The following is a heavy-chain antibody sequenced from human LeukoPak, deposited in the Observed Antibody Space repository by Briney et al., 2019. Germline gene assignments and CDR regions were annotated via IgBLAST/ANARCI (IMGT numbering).Heavy chain of an antibody. Sequence: SETLSLTCTVSGYSISRGYYWGWIRQPPGKGLEWIGSIYHSGSTYYNPSHKNRVTISVDTSKHQFSLKLSSVTDADTAAHYCARVGVTAGTTWSFDYWGQGTLVTVSS. CDR2: IYHSGST. D-gene: IGHD5-18*01. V-gene: IGHV4-38-2*02. J-gene: IGHJ4*02. CDR3: ARVGVTAGTTWSFDY. CDR1: GYSISRGYY.